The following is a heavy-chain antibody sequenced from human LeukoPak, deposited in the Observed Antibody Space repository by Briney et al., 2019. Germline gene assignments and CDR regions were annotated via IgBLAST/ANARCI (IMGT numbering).Heavy chain of an antibody. CDR1: GGSISSYY. J-gene: IGHJ4*02. CDR3: ARDTSPAYYDSSGYYHFDY. V-gene: IGHV4-4*07. Sequence: SKTLSLTCTVSGGSISSYYWSWIRQPAGKGLEWIGRIYTSGSTNYNPSLKSRVTMSVDTSKNQFSLKLSSVTAADTTVYYCARDTSPAYYDSSGYYHFDYWGQGTLVTVSS. D-gene: IGHD3-22*01. CDR2: IYTSGST.